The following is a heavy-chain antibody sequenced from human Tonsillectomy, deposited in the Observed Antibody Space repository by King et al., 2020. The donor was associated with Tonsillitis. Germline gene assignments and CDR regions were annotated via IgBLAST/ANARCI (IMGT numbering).Heavy chain of an antibody. CDR1: GFTFDSYW. V-gene: IGHV3-7*03. CDR2: IKQNGSEA. CDR3: ARDGTRGAADEYFQD. D-gene: IGHD6-13*01. Sequence: VQLVQSGGGLVQPGGSLRLSCVASGFTFDSYWMHWVREAPGGGLEWGGNIKQNGSEARYVDSVKGRVTSSRDNAKNSLFLKMNNLRADDTALYYSARDGTRGAADEYFQDWGQGTLVTVSS. J-gene: IGHJ1*01.